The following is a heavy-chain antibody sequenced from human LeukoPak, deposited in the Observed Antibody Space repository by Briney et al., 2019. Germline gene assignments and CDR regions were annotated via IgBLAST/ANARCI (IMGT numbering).Heavy chain of an antibody. Sequence: GGSLRLSCAASGFTFSSYWMSWVRQTPGKGLEWVANINQDGSAKYYVGSVKGRFTISRDNAKNSLYLQMNSLRAEDTAVYYCTTDRLRGDYDDYWGQGTRVTVSS. V-gene: IGHV3-7*01. CDR3: TTDRLRGDYDDY. D-gene: IGHD4-17*01. CDR2: INQDGSAK. J-gene: IGHJ4*02. CDR1: GFTFSSYW.